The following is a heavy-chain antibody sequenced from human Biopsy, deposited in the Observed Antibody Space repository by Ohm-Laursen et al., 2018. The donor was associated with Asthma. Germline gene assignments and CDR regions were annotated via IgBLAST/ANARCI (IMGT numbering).Heavy chain of an antibody. CDR1: GGYLTSHY. V-gene: IGHV4-34*01. Sequence: GTLSLTCTVYGGYLTSHYWNWIRQPPGKGLEWIGEIDQSGYTNYNPSLKSRVTISADTSKNQFHLNLSSVTAADTAVYFCARAAITGIRGWFDPWGQGTQVTVSS. CDR3: ARAAITGIRGWFDP. D-gene: IGHD1-20*01. J-gene: IGHJ5*02. CDR2: IDQSGYT.